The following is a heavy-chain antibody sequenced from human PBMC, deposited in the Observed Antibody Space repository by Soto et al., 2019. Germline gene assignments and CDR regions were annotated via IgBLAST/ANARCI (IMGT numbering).Heavy chain of an antibody. CDR1: GGTFSSYA. CDR3: ARDPGLQDIGYPNWFDP. CDR2: IIPIFGTA. J-gene: IGHJ5*02. Sequence: SVKVSCKASGGTFSSYAISWVRQAPGQGLEWMGGIIPIFGTANYAQKFQGRVTITADESTSTAYMELSSLRSEDTAVYYCARDPGLQDIGYPNWFDPWGQGTLVTVSS. D-gene: IGHD2-15*01. V-gene: IGHV1-69*13.